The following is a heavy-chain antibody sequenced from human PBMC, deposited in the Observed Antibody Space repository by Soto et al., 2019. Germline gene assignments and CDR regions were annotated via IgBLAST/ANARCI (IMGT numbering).Heavy chain of an antibody. D-gene: IGHD1-20*01. CDR3: AKDAVPYNGKWDWCDT. J-gene: IGHJ5*02. CDR2: VGGGGSDT. CDR1: GFTFGDYA. Sequence: QFLESGGDLVQPGGSLRVHCVASGFTFGDYAMSWVRQAPGKGLEWVSSVGGGGSDTYYAASVKGRVTISRDNSKSTLYLQMNNLRVEDTAVYYCAKDAVPYNGKWDWCDTWGQGTLVIVSS. V-gene: IGHV3-23*01.